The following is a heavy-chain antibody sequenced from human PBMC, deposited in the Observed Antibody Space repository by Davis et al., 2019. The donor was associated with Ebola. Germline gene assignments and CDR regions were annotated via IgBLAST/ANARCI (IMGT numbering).Heavy chain of an antibody. CDR2: IWYDGSNK. D-gene: IGHD3-3*01. J-gene: IGHJ4*02. Sequence: GGSLRLSCAASGFTFSSYGMHWVRQAPGKGLEWVAVIWYDGSNKYYADSVKGRFTISRDNSKNTLYLQMNSLRAEDTAVYYCARAEGDDFWSGYYDYWGQGTLVTVSS. V-gene: IGHV3-33*01. CDR3: ARAEGDDFWSGYYDY. CDR1: GFTFSSYG.